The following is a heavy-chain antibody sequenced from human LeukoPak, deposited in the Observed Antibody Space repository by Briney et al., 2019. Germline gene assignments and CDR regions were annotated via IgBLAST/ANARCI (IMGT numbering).Heavy chain of an antibody. CDR2: IKQDGSEK. D-gene: IGHD6-13*01. CDR1: GFTFSSYW. J-gene: IGHJ5*02. Sequence: GGSLRLSCAASGFTFSSYWMNWVRQAPGKGLEWVANIKQDGSEKYYVDSVKGRFTISRDNAKNSLYLQMNSLRAEDTAVYYCARDMAAAGISWFDPWGQGTLVTVSS. V-gene: IGHV3-7*01. CDR3: ARDMAAAGISWFDP.